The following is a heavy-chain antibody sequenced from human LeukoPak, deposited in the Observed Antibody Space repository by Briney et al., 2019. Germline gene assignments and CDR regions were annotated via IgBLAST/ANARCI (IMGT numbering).Heavy chain of an antibody. D-gene: IGHD6-6*01. CDR1: TFSTYS. CDR3: ARDLGSSSDY. J-gene: IGHJ4*02. V-gene: IGHV3-30*14. CDR2: VSYDGRTT. Sequence: GGSLRLSCAFTFSTYSIHWVRQAPGKGLEWMAVVSYDGRTTFYTDSVRGRFTISRDNSKNTLYLQMGSLRAEDMAVYYCARDLGSSSDYWGQGTLVTVSS.